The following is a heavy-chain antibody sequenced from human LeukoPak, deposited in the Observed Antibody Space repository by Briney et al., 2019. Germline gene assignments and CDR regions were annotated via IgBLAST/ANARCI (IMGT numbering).Heavy chain of an antibody. CDR1: GYTFTSYG. D-gene: IGHD3-9*01. Sequence: ASVKVSCKASGYTFTSYGISWERQATGQGLEWMGWISAYNGNTNYAQKLQGRVTMTTDTSTSTAYMELRSLRSDDTAVYYCARGGYFDWTGPYYMDVWGKGTTVTVSS. CDR2: ISAYNGNT. J-gene: IGHJ6*03. V-gene: IGHV1-18*01. CDR3: ARGGYFDWTGPYYMDV.